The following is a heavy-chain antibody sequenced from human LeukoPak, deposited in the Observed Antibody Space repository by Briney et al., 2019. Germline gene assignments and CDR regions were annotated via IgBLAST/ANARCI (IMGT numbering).Heavy chain of an antibody. Sequence: ASVKVSCKASGYTFTSYAMNWVRQAPGQGLEWMGWINTNTGNPTYAQGFTGRFVFSLDISVSTAYLQISSLKAEDTAVYYCARADCSSTSCKFHFDYWGQGTLVTVSS. J-gene: IGHJ4*02. CDR3: ARADCSSTSCKFHFDY. V-gene: IGHV7-4-1*02. CDR2: INTNTGNP. CDR1: GYTFTSYA. D-gene: IGHD2-2*01.